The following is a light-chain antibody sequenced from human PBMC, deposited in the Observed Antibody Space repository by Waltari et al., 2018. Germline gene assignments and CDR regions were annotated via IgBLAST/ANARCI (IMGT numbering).Light chain of an antibody. CDR2: VNSDGSH. CDR3: QTGGHGTWV. V-gene: IGLV4-69*01. CDR1: SGHTSNI. J-gene: IGLJ3*02. Sequence: QLVLTQSPSASASLGASVKLTCTLSSGHTSNIVAWLQQQPEKGPRYLMKVNSDGSHGKGDEIPDRFSGSSAGAERYLASSSLQSEDEADYYCQTGGHGTWVFGGGTKLTVL.